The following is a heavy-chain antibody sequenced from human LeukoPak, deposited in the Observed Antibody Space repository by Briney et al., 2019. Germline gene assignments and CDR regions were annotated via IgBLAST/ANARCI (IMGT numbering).Heavy chain of an antibody. V-gene: IGHV3-9*03. Sequence: GRSLRLSCAASGFTFDDYAMHWVRQAPGKGLEWVSGISWNSGSIGYADSVKGRFTISRDNAKNSLYLQMNSLRAEDMALYYCAKDLYSSGFDAFDIWGQGTMVTVSS. J-gene: IGHJ3*02. CDR3: AKDLYSSGFDAFDI. CDR1: GFTFDDYA. CDR2: ISWNSGSI. D-gene: IGHD6-19*01.